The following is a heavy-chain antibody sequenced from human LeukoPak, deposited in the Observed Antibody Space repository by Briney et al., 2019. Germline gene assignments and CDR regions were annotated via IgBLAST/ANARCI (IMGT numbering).Heavy chain of an antibody. D-gene: IGHD3-16*01. CDR3: ARHGGLGLDWFDP. CDR1: GGSISSGSYY. V-gene: IGHV4-61*02. J-gene: IGHJ5*02. Sequence: SETLSLTCTVSGGSISSGSYYWSWIRQPAGKGLEWIGRIYTSGSTNYNPSLNSRVTISVDTSNNQFSLKLSSVTAADTAVYYCARHGGLGLDWFDPWGQGTLVTVSS. CDR2: IYTSGST.